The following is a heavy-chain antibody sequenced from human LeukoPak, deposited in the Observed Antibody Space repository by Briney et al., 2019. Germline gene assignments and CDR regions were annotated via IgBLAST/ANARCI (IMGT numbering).Heavy chain of an antibody. CDR2: IIPIFGIP. Sequence: SVKVSCKASGGTFSSDSISWVRQPPGQGLECMGSIIPIFGIPNYAQKFQGRVTITADKSTSTAYMELSSLRSEDTAVYYCARDSERAYYYDSSGYYPADYFDYWGQGTLVTVSS. J-gene: IGHJ4*02. V-gene: IGHV1-69*04. CDR3: ARDSERAYYYDSSGYYPADYFDY. D-gene: IGHD3-22*01. CDR1: GGTFSSDS.